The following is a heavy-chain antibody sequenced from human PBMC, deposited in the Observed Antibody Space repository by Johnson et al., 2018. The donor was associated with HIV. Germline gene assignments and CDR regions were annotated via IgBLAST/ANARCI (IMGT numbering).Heavy chain of an antibody. CDR2: ISCDGSNK. CDR3: ARDGTTGPSGDAFDF. D-gene: IGHD4-17*01. Sequence: QEKLVESGGGVVQPGRSMRLSCEASGFTFSSYAMHWVRQAPGKGLEGVAVISCDGSNKYYADSVQGRFTISRDNSKTTLYLQMNSLRAEDTALYYCARDGTTGPSGDAFDFWGPGTLVTVSS. V-gene: IGHV3-30*04. J-gene: IGHJ3*01. CDR1: GFTFSSYA.